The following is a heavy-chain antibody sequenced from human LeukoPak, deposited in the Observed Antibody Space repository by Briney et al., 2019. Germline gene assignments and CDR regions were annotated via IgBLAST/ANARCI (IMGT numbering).Heavy chain of an antibody. Sequence: GGSLRLSCAASGFTFSYYSMNWVRQAPGEGLEWVSYISSSSSTIYYADSVKGRFTISRDNAKNSLYLQMNSLRAEDTAVYYCAKDRYCSSTSCSCHDYWGQGTLVTVSS. D-gene: IGHD2-2*01. CDR3: AKDRYCSSTSCSCHDY. J-gene: IGHJ4*02. CDR1: GFTFSYYS. CDR2: ISSSSSTI. V-gene: IGHV3-48*01.